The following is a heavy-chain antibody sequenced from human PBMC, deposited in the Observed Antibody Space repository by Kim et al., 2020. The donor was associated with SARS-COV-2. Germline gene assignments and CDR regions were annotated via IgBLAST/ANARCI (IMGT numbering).Heavy chain of an antibody. D-gene: IGHD6-13*01. Sequence: GGSLRLSCAASGFTFSSYGMHWVRQAPGKGLEWVAVISYDGSNKYYADSVKGRFTISRDNSKNTLYLQMNSLRAEDTAVYYCAKDFSSSWLEGAFDIWGQGTMVTVSS. CDR3: AKDFSSSWLEGAFDI. V-gene: IGHV3-30*18. J-gene: IGHJ3*02. CDR2: ISYDGSNK. CDR1: GFTFSSYG.